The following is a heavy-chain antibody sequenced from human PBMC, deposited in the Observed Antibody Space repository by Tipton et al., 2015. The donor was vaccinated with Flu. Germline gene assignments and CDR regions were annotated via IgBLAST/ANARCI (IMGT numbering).Heavy chain of an antibody. CDR3: ATTTYYYGSGSHDY. Sequence: TLSLTCAVYGGSFSGYYWTWIRQPPGKGLEWIGEINHSGTTNYNPSLKSRVAISLDTFKNQFSLKMTSVTGADTAVYYCATTTYYYGSGSHDYWGQGTLVTVSS. V-gene: IGHV4-34*01. CDR2: INHSGTT. CDR1: GGSFSGYY. J-gene: IGHJ4*02. D-gene: IGHD3-10*01.